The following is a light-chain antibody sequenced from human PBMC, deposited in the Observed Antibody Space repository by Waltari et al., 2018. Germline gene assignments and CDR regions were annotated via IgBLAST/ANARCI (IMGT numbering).Light chain of an antibody. CDR1: QSISSW. V-gene: IGKV1-5*03. Sequence: DIQMTQSPPTLSASVGDRVTITCRASQSISSWLAWYQQKTGKAPKLLIYKASSLESGVPSRFSGSGSGTEFTLTISSLRPDDFATYYCQQYNSYGTFGQGTKVEIK. CDR3: QQYNSYGT. CDR2: KAS. J-gene: IGKJ1*01.